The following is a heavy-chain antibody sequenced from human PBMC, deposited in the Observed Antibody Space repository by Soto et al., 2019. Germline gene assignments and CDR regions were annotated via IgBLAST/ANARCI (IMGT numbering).Heavy chain of an antibody. V-gene: IGHV1-18*01. CDR3: ARDRGVAPPVAGNTHYYYYMHV. CDR2: ISAYNGNT. Sequence: QDQLVQSGVEVKKPGASVKVSCKASGYSFTNYGITWVRQAPGQGFEWMGWISAYNGNTNYAQKFQGRVTLTTDASTSTAYSELRSLRSDDTAVCYCARDRGVAPPVAGNTHYYYYMHVWGKGTTVTVSS. CDR1: GYSFTNYG. D-gene: IGHD6-19*01. J-gene: IGHJ6*03.